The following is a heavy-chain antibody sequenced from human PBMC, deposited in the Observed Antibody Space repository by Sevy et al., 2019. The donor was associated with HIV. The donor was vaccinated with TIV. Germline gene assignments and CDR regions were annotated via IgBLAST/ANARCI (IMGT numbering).Heavy chain of an antibody. CDR2: IRKKTNSYST. CDR3: DRVQVLGGHYYFDH. V-gene: IGHV3-72*01. CDR1: GFTFSDHY. D-gene: IGHD3-16*01. Sequence: GGSLRLSCEASGFTFSDHYMDWVRQAPGKGLEWVGRIRKKTNSYSTEYAASVKDSFTVSRDDSKKSLYLQMNSVKSDETAGYLCDRVQVLGGHYYFDHWGQGTQVTVSS. J-gene: IGHJ4*02.